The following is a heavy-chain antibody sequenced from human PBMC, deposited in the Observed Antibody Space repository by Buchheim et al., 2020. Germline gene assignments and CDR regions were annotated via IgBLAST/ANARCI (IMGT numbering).Heavy chain of an antibody. CDR3: AKYYYDSSNYHGVPGN. J-gene: IGHJ4*02. Sequence: QVQLVESGGGVVQPGRSLRLSCAASGFTFSSYGMHWVRQAPGKGLEWVAVISYDGSNKYYADSVKGRFTISRGNSKNTLYLQMNSLRAEDTAVYYCAKYYYDSSNYHGVPGNWGQGTL. CDR1: GFTFSSYG. V-gene: IGHV3-30*18. CDR2: ISYDGSNK. D-gene: IGHD3-22*01.